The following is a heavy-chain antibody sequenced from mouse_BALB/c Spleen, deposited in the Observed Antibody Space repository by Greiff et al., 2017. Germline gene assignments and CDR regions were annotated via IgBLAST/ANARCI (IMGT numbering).Heavy chain of an antibody. CDR2: IWAGGST. V-gene: IGHV2-9*02. CDR3: ARGGRRYFDV. J-gene: IGHJ1*01. CDR1: GFSLTSYG. Sequence: QAHVKQSGPGLVAPSQSLSITCTVSGFSLTSYGVHWVRQPPGKGLEWLGVIWAGGSTNYNSALMSRLSISKDNSKSQVFLKMNSLQTDDTAMYYCARGGRRYFDVWGAGTTVTVSS.